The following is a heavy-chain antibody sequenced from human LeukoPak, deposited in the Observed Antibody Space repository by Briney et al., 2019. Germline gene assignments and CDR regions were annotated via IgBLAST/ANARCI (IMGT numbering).Heavy chain of an antibody. Sequence: SETLSLTCTVSGGSISSGSYYWSWIRQPAGKGLEWIGRIYTSGSTNYNPSLKSRVTISVDTSKNQFSLKLSSVTAADTAVYYCARSPYASNWFDPWGQGTLVTVSS. CDR1: GGSISSGSYY. D-gene: IGHD3-10*01. CDR2: IYTSGST. CDR3: ARSPYASNWFDP. J-gene: IGHJ5*02. V-gene: IGHV4-61*02.